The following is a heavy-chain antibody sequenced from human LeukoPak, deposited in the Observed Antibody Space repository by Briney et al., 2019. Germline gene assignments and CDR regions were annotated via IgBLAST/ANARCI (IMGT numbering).Heavy chain of an antibody. CDR1: GFTFSTYA. Sequence: PGGSLRLSCSASGFTFSTYAVHWVRQAPGKGLEYVSDISSNGGKTDYVDSVKGRFTISRDNSKNTLYLQMSSLRAEDTAVYYCVKPFFDILTGYYQLNDYWGQGTLVTVSS. CDR3: VKPFFDILTGYYQLNDY. V-gene: IGHV3-64D*06. J-gene: IGHJ4*02. D-gene: IGHD3-9*01. CDR2: ISSNGGKT.